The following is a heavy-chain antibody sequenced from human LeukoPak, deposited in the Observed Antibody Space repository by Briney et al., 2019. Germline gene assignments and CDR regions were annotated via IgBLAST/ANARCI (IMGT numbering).Heavy chain of an antibody. CDR3: ARRRWLAPMPYYFDY. D-gene: IGHD6-19*01. J-gene: IGHJ4*02. V-gene: IGHV4-34*01. CDR2: INHSGST. Sequence: PSETLSLTCAVYGGSFSGYYWSWIRQPPGKGLEWIGEINHSGSTNYNPSLKSRVTISVDTSKNQFSLKLSSVTAADTAVYYSARRRWLAPMPYYFDYWGQGTLVTVSS. CDR1: GGSFSGYY.